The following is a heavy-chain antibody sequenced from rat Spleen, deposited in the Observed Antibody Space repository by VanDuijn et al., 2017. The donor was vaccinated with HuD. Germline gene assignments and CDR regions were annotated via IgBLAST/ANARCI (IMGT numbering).Heavy chain of an antibody. CDR3: TTGVVPFDY. Sequence: EVQLVESGGGLVQPGRSLKLSCVASGFTFNKFWMTWIRQAPGKGLEWVASIIDTGGRTYYPDSVKGRFTISRDNAKSTLYLQMDSLRSEDTATYYCTTGVVPFDYWGQGVMVTVSS. CDR1: GFTFNKFW. J-gene: IGHJ2*01. D-gene: IGHD1-1*01. CDR2: IIDTGGRT. V-gene: IGHV5-31*01.